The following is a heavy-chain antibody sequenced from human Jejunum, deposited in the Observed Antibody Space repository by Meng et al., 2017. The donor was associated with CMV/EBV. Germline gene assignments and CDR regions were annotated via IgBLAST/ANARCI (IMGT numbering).Heavy chain of an antibody. V-gene: IGHV3-30*18. Sequence: GCLVRLRSSQCLARSSSGVTFTTSDVPVVRQATGNGLKWVAFIVADGNNDYYTHSVKSRFTISRDNSTNTVFLQMDSLRPEDSAIYYCAKDIDYWGRRTLVTVSS. CDR1: GVTFTTSD. J-gene: IGHJ4*02. CDR3: AKDIDY. CDR2: IVADGNND.